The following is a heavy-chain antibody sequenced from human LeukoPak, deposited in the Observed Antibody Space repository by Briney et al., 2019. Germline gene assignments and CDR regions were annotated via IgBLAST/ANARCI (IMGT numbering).Heavy chain of an antibody. J-gene: IGHJ4*02. Sequence: GGSLRLSCAASGFTVSGTHMSWVRQAPGKGLEWVSAMHTGGTTYYADSVKGRFTISRDNSRNTLFLHMSGLRADDTAVYYCAKDEATSGGGLASWGQGTLVTVSS. CDR2: MHTGGTT. CDR1: GFTVSGTH. CDR3: AKDEATSGGGLAS. D-gene: IGHD3-16*01. V-gene: IGHV3-53*01.